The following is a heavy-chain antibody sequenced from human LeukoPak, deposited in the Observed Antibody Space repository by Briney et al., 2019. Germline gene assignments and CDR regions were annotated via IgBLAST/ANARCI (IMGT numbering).Heavy chain of an antibody. CDR3: ARGTTGAYSTNWYDC. V-gene: IGHV3-7*02. D-gene: IGHD3-9*01. CDR2: IKKDGSET. CDR1: GFTFSTYW. Sequence: PGGSLRLSCAASGFTFSTYWMNWVRQAPGKGLEWVASIKKDGSETYYVDSVKGRFTISRDNTENSLYLQMNSLRGEDAAVYYCARGTTGAYSTNWYDCWGQGTLVTVSS. J-gene: IGHJ5*01.